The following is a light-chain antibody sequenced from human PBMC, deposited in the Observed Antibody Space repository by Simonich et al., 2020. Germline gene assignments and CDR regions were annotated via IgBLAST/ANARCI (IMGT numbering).Light chain of an antibody. CDR1: QSVLYSSNNKNY. CDR3: QQYYSTPYT. J-gene: IGKJ2*01. CDR2: WAS. Sequence: DIVMPQSPDSLAVSLGERDTINCKSSQSVLYSSNNKNYLAWYQQKPGQPPKLLIYWASTRESGVPDRFSCSGSGTDFTLTISSLQAEDVAVYYCQQYYSTPYTFGQGTKLEIK. V-gene: IGKV4-1*01.